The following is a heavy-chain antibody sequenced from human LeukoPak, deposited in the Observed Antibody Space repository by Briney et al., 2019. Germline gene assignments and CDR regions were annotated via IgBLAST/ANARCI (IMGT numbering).Heavy chain of an antibody. D-gene: IGHD3-22*01. CDR3: AREWDYYDSSGYYDY. CDR1: GGSISSYY. CDR2: IYYSGST. V-gene: IGHV4-59*01. J-gene: IGHJ4*02. Sequence: PSETLSLTCTVSGGSISSYYWSWIRQPPGKGLEWIGYIYYSGSTNYNPSLKSRVTISVDTSKNQFSLKLSSVTAADTAVYYCAREWDYYDSSGYYDYWGQGTLSPSPQ.